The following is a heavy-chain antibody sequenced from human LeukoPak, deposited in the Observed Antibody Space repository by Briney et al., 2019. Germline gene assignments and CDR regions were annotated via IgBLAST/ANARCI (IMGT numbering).Heavy chain of an antibody. V-gene: IGHV4-59*11. CDR3: ARVHRYYYYYYMDV. CDR2: IYYSGST. J-gene: IGHJ6*03. CDR1: GGSISSHY. Sequence: SETLSLTCTVSGGSISSHYWSWIRQPPGKGLEWIGYIYYSGSTNYNPSLKSRVTISVDTSKNQFSLKLSSVTAADTAVYYCARVHRYYYYYYMDVWGKGTTVTVYS.